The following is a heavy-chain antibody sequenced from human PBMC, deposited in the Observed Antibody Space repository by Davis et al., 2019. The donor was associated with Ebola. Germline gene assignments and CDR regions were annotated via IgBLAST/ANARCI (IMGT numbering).Heavy chain of an antibody. J-gene: IGHJ3*02. Sequence: ASVKVSCKASGYIFTSYAMHWVRQAPGQRLEWMGWINGGNGDTKYSQKFRDRVTMTTDTSTSTAYMELSRLRSDDTAVYYCARSTGPAVAGTHEGAFDIWGQGTMVTVSS. CDR1: GYIFTSYA. CDR3: ARSTGPAVAGTHEGAFDI. V-gene: IGHV1-3*01. CDR2: INGGNGDT. D-gene: IGHD6-19*01.